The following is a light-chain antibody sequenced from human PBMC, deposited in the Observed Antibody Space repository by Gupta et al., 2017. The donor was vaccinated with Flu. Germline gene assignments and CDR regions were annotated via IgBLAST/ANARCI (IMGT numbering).Light chain of an antibody. CDR3: SSYAGSNTWV. CDR1: SSDVGGYNY. CDR2: EVT. Sequence: QSALTQPPSASGSPGQSVTISCTGTSSDVGGYNYLSWYQQHPGKAPKLLIYEVTKRPSGVPDRFSGSKPVNTASLTVSGLQAEDEADYYCSSYAGSNTWVFGGGTKLTVL. V-gene: IGLV2-8*01. J-gene: IGLJ3*02.